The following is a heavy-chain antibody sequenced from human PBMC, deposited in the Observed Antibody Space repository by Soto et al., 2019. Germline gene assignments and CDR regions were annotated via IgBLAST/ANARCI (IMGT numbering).Heavy chain of an antibody. CDR3: ARLSEASSSSKYYYFYMDV. V-gene: IGHV1-8*01. Sequence: QVQLVQSGSEGKEPGASMKISCQASGYTFTRYDITWVRQATGQGLERMGWMNPQTGNTAYAEKFQGRVTMTRSTSVNTACVALSGLRSEDTAVYYCARLSEASSSSKYYYFYMDVWGKVSTFTVSS. D-gene: IGHD6-6*01. CDR2: MNPQTGNT. CDR1: GYTFTRYD. J-gene: IGHJ6*03.